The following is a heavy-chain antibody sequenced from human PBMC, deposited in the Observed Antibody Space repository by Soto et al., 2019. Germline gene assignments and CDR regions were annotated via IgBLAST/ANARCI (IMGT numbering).Heavy chain of an antibody. V-gene: IGHV4-34*01. CDR2: IYHSGST. D-gene: IGHD2-15*01. J-gene: IGHJ4*02. CDR1: GVSFSGYY. CDR3: ARGISGGRHFDY. Sequence: SETLSLTCAVSGVSFSGYYWIWIRQPPGKGLEWIGEIYHSGSTNYNPSLKSRVTISVDKSKNQFSLKLSSVTAADTAVYYCARGISGGRHFDYWGRGTLVIGS.